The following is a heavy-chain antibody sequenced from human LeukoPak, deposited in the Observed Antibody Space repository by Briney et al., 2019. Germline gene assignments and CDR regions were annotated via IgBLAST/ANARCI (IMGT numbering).Heavy chain of an antibody. CDR2: VSDSGSST. CDR3: AKVPYSDYGSGRPPFMDV. J-gene: IGHJ6*02. D-gene: IGHD3-10*01. CDR1: GFTFYNYA. V-gene: IGHV3-23*01. Sequence: PGGSLRLSCAASGFTFYNYAMSWVRQAPGTGLEWVSTVSDSGSSTYHADSVRGRFTISRDNSKNTLYLQMDSLRAEDTAIYYCAKVPYSDYGSGRPPFMDVWGQGTTVAVSS.